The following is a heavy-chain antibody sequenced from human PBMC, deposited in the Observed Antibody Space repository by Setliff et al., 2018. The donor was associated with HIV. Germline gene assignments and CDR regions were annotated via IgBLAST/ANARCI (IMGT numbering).Heavy chain of an antibody. CDR3: ARLSLGSGDY. CDR2: IYDSEST. V-gene: IGHV4-30-4*08. D-gene: IGHD1-26*01. CDR1: GGSISSGDYY. J-gene: IGHJ4*02. Sequence: LSLTCTVSGGSISSGDYYWSWIRQPLGKGLEWIGNIYDSESTYYNPSLKSRVTISVDTSKNQFSLKLSSVTAADTAVYYCARLSLGSGDYWGQGSPVTVSS.